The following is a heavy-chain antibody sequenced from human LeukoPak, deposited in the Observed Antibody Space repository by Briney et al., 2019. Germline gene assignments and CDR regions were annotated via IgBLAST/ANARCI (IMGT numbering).Heavy chain of an antibody. CDR3: VNDTMSCYPEYFEH. CDR2: ISSNGGST. D-gene: IGHD2-15*01. V-gene: IGHV3-64D*09. Sequence: GGSLRLSCSASGFPFSIYAMHWVRQAPGKGLEFVSAISSNGGSTLYADSVKGRFTISRDNSKNTLYLQMSSLRAEDTAVYYCVNDTMSCYPEYFEHWGQGTLVTVSS. J-gene: IGHJ1*01. CDR1: GFPFSIYA.